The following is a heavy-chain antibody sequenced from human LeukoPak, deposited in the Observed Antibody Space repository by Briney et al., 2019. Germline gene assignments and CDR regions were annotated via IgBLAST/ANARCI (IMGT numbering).Heavy chain of an antibody. J-gene: IGHJ4*02. CDR1: GVSITSHY. CDR3: ARHRAYCGGDCLYYYLDS. V-gene: IGHV4-59*11. CDR2: IYYNGST. D-gene: IGHD2-21*02. Sequence: SGTPSLTCTVSGVSITSHYWSWVRQPPGKGLEWIANIYYNGSTKSNPSLNSRVTISLDTSQKQVSLNLSSVTAADTAVYYCARHRAYCGGDCLYYYLDSWGQGTLVTVAS.